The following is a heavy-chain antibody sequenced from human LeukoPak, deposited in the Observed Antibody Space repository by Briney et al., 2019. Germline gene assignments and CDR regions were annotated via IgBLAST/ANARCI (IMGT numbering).Heavy chain of an antibody. Sequence: GESLKISCKGSGYGFTSYWLGWVRQMPGKGLEWMGIIYPGDSDTRYSPSFQGQVTISADKSISTAYLQWSSLKASDTAMYYCARHWGRYCSGGSCLYYWGQGTLVTVSS. CDR1: GYGFTSYW. D-gene: IGHD2-15*01. CDR3: ARHWGRYCSGGSCLYY. J-gene: IGHJ4*02. V-gene: IGHV5-51*01. CDR2: IYPGDSDT.